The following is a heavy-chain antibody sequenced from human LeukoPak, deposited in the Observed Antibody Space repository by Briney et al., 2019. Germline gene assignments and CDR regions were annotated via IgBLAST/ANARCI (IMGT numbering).Heavy chain of an antibody. CDR1: GYTFTSYD. Sequence: ASVKVSCKASGYTFTSYDINWVRQATGQGLEWMGWMNPNSGNTGYAQKFQGRVTMTRNTSISTAYMELSSLRSEDTAAYYCARGGDIVVVPVDNWFDPWGQGTLVTVSS. V-gene: IGHV1-8*01. CDR2: MNPNSGNT. J-gene: IGHJ5*02. D-gene: IGHD2-2*01. CDR3: ARGGDIVVVPVDNWFDP.